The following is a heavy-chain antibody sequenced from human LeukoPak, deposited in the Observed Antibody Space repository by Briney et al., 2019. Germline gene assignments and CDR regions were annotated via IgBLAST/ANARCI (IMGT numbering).Heavy chain of an antibody. CDR2: INPSGGST. J-gene: IGHJ4*02. D-gene: IGHD3-9*01. CDR3: ARGDYDILTGHRLGY. V-gene: IGHV1-46*01. Sequence: GASVKVSCKASGYTFTSYYMHWVRQAPGQGLEWMGIINPSGGSTSYAQKFQGRVTMTRDTSTSTVYMELSSLRSEDTAVYYCARGDYDILTGHRLGYWGQGTLVTVSS. CDR1: GYTFTSYY.